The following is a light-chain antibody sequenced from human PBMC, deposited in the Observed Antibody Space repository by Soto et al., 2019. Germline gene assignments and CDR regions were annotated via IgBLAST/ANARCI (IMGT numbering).Light chain of an antibody. CDR1: QSVSSN. V-gene: IGKV3-11*01. CDR2: DAS. CDR3: QQRSNWPLIT. J-gene: IGKJ5*01. Sequence: EIVMTQYPGTLSVSPGEKATLSCRASQSVSSNLAWYQQKPRQAPRLLIYDASNRATGIPARFSGSGSGTDFTLTIISLQPEDFSVYYCQQRSNWPLITFGQGTRLEIK.